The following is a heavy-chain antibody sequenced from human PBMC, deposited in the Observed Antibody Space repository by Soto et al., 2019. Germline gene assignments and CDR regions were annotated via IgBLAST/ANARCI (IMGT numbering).Heavy chain of an antibody. Sequence: QVQLVESGGGVVQPGRSLRLSCAASGFTFSSYGMHWVRQAPGKGLEWVAVISYAGSNKYYADSVKGRFTISRDNSKNTLYLQMNSLRAEDTAVYYCAKGESSYGMDVWGQGTTVTVSS. V-gene: IGHV3-30*18. CDR3: AKGESSYGMDV. CDR1: GFTFSSYG. J-gene: IGHJ6*02. CDR2: ISYAGSNK. D-gene: IGHD2-21*02.